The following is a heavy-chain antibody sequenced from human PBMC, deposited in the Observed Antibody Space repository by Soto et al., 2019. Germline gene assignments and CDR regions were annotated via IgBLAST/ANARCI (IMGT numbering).Heavy chain of an antibody. V-gene: IGHV1-18*04. Sequence: QVQLVQSGPEVKKPGASMKVSCKTSGYTFTSHGITWVRQAPGKGLEWMGWITVSSGNTHYAQKFQGRVTMTADTSTTTAYMELWSLVSDDTAVYYCARPSSYRSYYFFDHWGQGTPVTVSS. J-gene: IGHJ4*02. CDR3: ARPSSYRSYYFFDH. D-gene: IGHD1-26*01. CDR2: ITVSSGNT. CDR1: GYTFTSHG.